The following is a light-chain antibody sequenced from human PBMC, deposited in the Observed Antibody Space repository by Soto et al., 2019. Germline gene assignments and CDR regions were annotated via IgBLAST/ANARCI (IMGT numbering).Light chain of an antibody. J-gene: IGKJ2*01. V-gene: IGKV1-5*03. CDR2: KAT. CDR3: QLYNDFQYT. CDR1: QSIGSG. Sequence: DIQMSQSPSTLSASVGDGVTITCRASQSIGSGLAWYQQKPGKAPEILINKATNLQGGVPSRFSGSVSGTDFSRTISSVQPVDSATYYCQLYNDFQYTCGQGTKLEI.